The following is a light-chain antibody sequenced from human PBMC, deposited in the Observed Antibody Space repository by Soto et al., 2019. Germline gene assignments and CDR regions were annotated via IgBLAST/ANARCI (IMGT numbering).Light chain of an antibody. Sequence: EIVLTQSPGTLSLSPGERATLSCRASQSVSSSYLAWYQQKPGQAPRLLIYGASSRATGIPDRFSGSGSGTDFTLTISRLEPEVFAVYYCQQYGGFRFTFGPGTKVDIK. CDR1: QSVSSSY. J-gene: IGKJ3*01. V-gene: IGKV3-20*01. CDR3: QQYGGFRFT. CDR2: GAS.